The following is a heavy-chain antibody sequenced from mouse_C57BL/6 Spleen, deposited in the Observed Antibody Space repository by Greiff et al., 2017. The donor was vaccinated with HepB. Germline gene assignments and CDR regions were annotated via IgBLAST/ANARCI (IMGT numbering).Heavy chain of an antibody. V-gene: IGHV1-76*01. D-gene: IGHD1-1*01. Sequence: VQLVESGAELVRPGASVKLSCKASGYTFTDYYINWVKQRPGQGLEWIARIYPGSGNTYYNEKFKGKATLTADKSSSTAYMQLSSLTSEDSAVYFCARAPNYGSSDRDYFDYWGQGTTLTVSS. CDR2: IYPGSGNT. CDR3: ARAPNYGSSDRDYFDY. CDR1: GYTFTDYY. J-gene: IGHJ2*01.